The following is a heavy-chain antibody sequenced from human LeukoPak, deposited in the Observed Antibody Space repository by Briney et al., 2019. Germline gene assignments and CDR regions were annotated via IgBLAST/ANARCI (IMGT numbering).Heavy chain of an antibody. Sequence: LRLSCAASGFIFSDYYMSWIRQTPGKGLEWLSYISSTSSDSNYADSVKGRFTISRDNAKKSLFLQMNSLRAEDTGVYYCAAPYYYGSGSLLNYYYGMDVWGKGTTVTVSS. J-gene: IGHJ6*04. V-gene: IGHV3-11*06. CDR1: GFIFSDYY. D-gene: IGHD3-10*01. CDR3: AAPYYYGSGSLLNYYYGMDV. CDR2: ISSTSSDS.